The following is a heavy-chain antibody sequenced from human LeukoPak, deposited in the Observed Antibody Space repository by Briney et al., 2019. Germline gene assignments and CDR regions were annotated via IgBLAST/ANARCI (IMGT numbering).Heavy chain of an antibody. V-gene: IGHV1-69*13. J-gene: IGHJ5*02. Sequence: SVKVSCKASGGTFSSYAISWVRQAPGQGLEWMGGIIPIFGTANYAQKFQGRVTITADGSTSTAYMELSSLRSEDTAVYYCARDRRLYVFDQLPENNWFDPWGQGTLVTVSS. D-gene: IGHD2-2*01. CDR2: IIPIFGTA. CDR1: GGTFSSYA. CDR3: ARDRRLYVFDQLPENNWFDP.